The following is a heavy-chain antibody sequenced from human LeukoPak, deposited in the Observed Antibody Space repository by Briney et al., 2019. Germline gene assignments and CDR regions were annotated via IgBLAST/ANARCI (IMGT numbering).Heavy chain of an antibody. J-gene: IGHJ4*02. V-gene: IGHV5-51*01. CDR3: ARVGADYDILTGYDY. Sequence: GESLKISCKGSGYSFTSYWIGWVRQMPGKGLEWMGIIYPGDSDTRYSPSFQGQVTISADKSISTAYLQWSSLKASDTAMYYCARVGADYDILTGYDYWGQGTLVTVSS. CDR1: GYSFTSYW. D-gene: IGHD3-9*01. CDR2: IYPGDSDT.